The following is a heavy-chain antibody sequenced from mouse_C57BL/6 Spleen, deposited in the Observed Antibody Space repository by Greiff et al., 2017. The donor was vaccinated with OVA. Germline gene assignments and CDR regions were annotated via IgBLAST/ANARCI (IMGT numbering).Heavy chain of an antibody. Sequence: LVESGAELARPGASVKLSCKASGYTFTSYGISWVKQRTGQGLEWIGEIYPRSGNTYYNEKFKGKATLTADKSSSTAYMELRSLTSEDSAVYFCAREDEDYAMDYWGQGTSVTVSS. J-gene: IGHJ4*01. CDR3: AREDEDYAMDY. V-gene: IGHV1-81*01. CDR1: GYTFTSYG. CDR2: IYPRSGNT.